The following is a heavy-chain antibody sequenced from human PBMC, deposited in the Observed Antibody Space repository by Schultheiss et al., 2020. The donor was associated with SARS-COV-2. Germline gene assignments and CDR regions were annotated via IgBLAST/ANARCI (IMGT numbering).Heavy chain of an antibody. D-gene: IGHD3-3*01. V-gene: IGHV3-30-3*01. CDR1: GFTFSSYA. CDR3: ARAPTYYDFWSGYVLDY. CDR2: ISYDGSNK. J-gene: IGHJ4*02. Sequence: GGSLRLSCAASGFTFSSYAMHWVRQAPGKGLEWVAVISYDGSNKYYADSVKGRFTISGDNSKNTLYLQMNSLRAEDTAVYYCARAPTYYDFWSGYVLDYWGQGTLVTVSS.